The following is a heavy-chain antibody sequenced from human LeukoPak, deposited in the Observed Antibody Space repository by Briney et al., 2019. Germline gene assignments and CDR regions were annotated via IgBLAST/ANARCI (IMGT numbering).Heavy chain of an antibody. D-gene: IGHD2-21*02. J-gene: IGHJ4*02. Sequence: LTGGSFRPSCAPSGFTFSSYGMNWVRQAPGKGLEWVSYISSSGSTIYYADSVKGRLTISRDNAKNSLYLQMNSLRAEDTAVYYCARVMTAITAIDYWGQETLVTVSS. CDR3: ARVMTAITAIDY. V-gene: IGHV3-48*03. CDR1: GFTFSSYG. CDR2: ISSSGSTI.